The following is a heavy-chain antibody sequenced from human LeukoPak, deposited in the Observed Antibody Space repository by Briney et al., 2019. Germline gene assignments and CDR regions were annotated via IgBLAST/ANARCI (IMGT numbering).Heavy chain of an antibody. CDR2: ISWNSGSI. J-gene: IGHJ4*02. CDR1: GFTFDDYA. V-gene: IGHV3-9*01. CDR3: AKSPTQKGDFGVVIEYFDY. Sequence: GGSLRLSCAASGFTFDDYAMHWVRQAPGKGLEWVSGISWNSGSIGYADSVKGRFTISRDNAKNSLYLQMNSLRAEDTALYYCAKSPTQKGDFGVVIEYFDYWGQGTLVTVSS. D-gene: IGHD3-3*01.